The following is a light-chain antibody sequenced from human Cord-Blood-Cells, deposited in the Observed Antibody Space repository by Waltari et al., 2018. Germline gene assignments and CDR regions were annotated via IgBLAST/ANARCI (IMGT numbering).Light chain of an antibody. J-gene: IGKJ1*01. CDR1: QIISSY. CDR2: AAS. V-gene: IGKV1-39*01. CDR3: QQSYSTRWT. Sequence: DIQMTQSPSSLSASVGDRVTITCRASQIISSYLNWYQQKPGKAPKLLIYAASSLQSGVPSRFSGSGSVTDFTLTISILQPEDFATYYCQQSYSTRWTFGQGTKVEIK.